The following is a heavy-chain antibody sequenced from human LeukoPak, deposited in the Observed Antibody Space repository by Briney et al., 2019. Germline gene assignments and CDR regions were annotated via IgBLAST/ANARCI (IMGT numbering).Heavy chain of an antibody. V-gene: IGHV1-8*03. CDR2: MNPNSGNT. J-gene: IGHJ4*02. Sequence: ASVKVSCKASGYTFTSYDINWVRQATGQGLEWMGWMNPNSGNTGYAQKFQGRVTITRNTSISTAYMELSSLRSEDTAVYYCARSPYGLRFLEWLLDYWGQGTLVTVSS. CDR1: GYTFTSYD. D-gene: IGHD3-3*01. CDR3: ARSPYGLRFLEWLLDY.